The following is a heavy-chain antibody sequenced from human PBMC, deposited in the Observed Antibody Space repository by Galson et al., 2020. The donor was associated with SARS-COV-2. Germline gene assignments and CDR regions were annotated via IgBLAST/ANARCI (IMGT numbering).Heavy chain of an antibody. CDR1: GYSFTSYW. CDR2: IYPGDSDT. D-gene: IGHD3-22*01. J-gene: IGHJ4*02. CDR3: ARLVPPYYYDSSGYFHPSRFDY. V-gene: IGHV5-51*01. Sequence: GESLKISCKGSGYSFTSYWIGWVRQMPRKGLEWMGIIYPGDSDTRYSPSFQGQVTISADKSISTAYLQWSSLKASDTAMYYCARLVPPYYYDSSGYFHPSRFDYWGQGTLVTVSS.